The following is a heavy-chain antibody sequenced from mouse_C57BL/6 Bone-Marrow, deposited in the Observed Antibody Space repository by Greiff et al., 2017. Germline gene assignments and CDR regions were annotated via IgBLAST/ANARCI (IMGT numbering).Heavy chain of an antibody. D-gene: IGHD2-4*01. J-gene: IGHJ4*01. Sequence: QVQLKQSGAELVRPGTSVKMSCKASGYTFTNYWIGWAKQRPGHGLEWIGDIYPGGGYTNYNEKFKGKATLTADKSSSTAYMQFSSLTSEDSAIYYCARHDYDGYYAMDYWGQGTSVTVSS. CDR3: ARHDYDGYYAMDY. CDR1: GYTFTNYW. CDR2: IYPGGGYT. V-gene: IGHV1-63*01.